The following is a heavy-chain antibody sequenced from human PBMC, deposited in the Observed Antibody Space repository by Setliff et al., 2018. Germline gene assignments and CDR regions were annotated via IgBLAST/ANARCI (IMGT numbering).Heavy chain of an antibody. J-gene: IGHJ4*02. V-gene: IGHV4-59*02. CDR1: GASVSSHY. CDR2: ISYSGIT. CDR3: ARGGTFRYFDF. D-gene: IGHD5-12*01. Sequence: SETLSLTCNVSGASVSSHYWDWIRQPPGKGLEWIGFISYSGITTYNVSLKSRVTISVDTSKNQFSLKLSSVTAADTAVYYCARGGTFRYFDFWGQGAPVTVSS.